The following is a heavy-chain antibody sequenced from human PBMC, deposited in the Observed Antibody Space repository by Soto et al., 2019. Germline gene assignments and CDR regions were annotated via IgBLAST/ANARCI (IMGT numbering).Heavy chain of an antibody. CDR2: IYNSGDT. CDR1: GASLSRGTDA. V-gene: IGHV4-30-2*01. J-gene: IGHJ4*02. CDR3: ARDYRTSAGRHFDY. D-gene: IGHD3-16*02. Sequence: SETLSLTCTVSGASLSRGTDAWSWIRQAPGKAPEWIGFIYNSGDTYYNPSLKSRLTLSVDRSRNQFSVKLTSVTAADTAVYFCARDYRTSAGRHFDYWGQGILVTVSS.